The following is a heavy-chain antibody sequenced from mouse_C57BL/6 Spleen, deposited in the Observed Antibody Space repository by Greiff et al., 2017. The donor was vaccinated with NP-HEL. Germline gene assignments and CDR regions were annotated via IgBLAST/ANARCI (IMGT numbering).Heavy chain of an antibody. CDR1: GYTFTGYW. Sequence: VQLQESGAELMKPGASVKLSCKATGYTFTGYWIEWVKQRPGHGLEWIGEILPGSGSTNYNEKFKGKATFTADTSSNTAYMQLSSLITEDSAIYYCASGNWDVGFAYWGQGTLVTVSA. CDR3: ASGNWDVGFAY. V-gene: IGHV1-9*01. D-gene: IGHD4-1*01. CDR2: ILPGSGST. J-gene: IGHJ3*01.